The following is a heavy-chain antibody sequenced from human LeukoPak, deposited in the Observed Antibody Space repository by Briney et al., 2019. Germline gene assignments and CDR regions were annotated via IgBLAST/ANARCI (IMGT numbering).Heavy chain of an antibody. V-gene: IGHV4-34*01. CDR1: GGSFSGYY. J-gene: IGHJ4*02. CDR3: ARLRKGYYDSSGYYKGFDY. CDR2: INHSGST. D-gene: IGHD3-22*01. Sequence: PSETLSLTCAVYGGSFSGYYWSWIRQPPGKGLEWIGEINHSGSTNYNPSLKSRVTISVDTSKNQFSLKLSSVTAADTAVYYCARLRKGYYDSSGYYKGFDYWGQGTLVTVSS.